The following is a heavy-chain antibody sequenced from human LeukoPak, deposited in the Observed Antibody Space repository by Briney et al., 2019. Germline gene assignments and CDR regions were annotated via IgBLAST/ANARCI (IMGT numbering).Heavy chain of an antibody. CDR3: ARDTGGFDI. D-gene: IGHD2-15*01. CDR2: IHHTGYT. Sequence: SEPLSLTCSVSAYSISSGYYWGWIRQPPGKWLEWIGSIHHTGYTFYNPSVKSRITISVETSKNQFSLKLSSVTAADTAVYYCARDTGGFDIWGQGAMVTVSS. V-gene: IGHV4-38-2*02. J-gene: IGHJ3*02. CDR1: AYSISSGYY.